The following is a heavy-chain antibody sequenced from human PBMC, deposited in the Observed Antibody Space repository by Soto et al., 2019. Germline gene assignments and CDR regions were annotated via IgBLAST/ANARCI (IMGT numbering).Heavy chain of an antibody. CDR3: AKDPGGYQLLYWFDP. CDR2: ISGSGGST. J-gene: IGHJ5*02. V-gene: IGHV3-23*01. Sequence: AGGSLRLSCAASGFTFSSYAMSWVRQAPGKGLEWVSAISGSGGSTYYADSVKGRFTISRDNSKNTLYLQMNSLRAEDTAVYYCAKDPGGYQLLYWFDPWGQGTLVTVSS. D-gene: IGHD2-2*01. CDR1: GFTFSSYA.